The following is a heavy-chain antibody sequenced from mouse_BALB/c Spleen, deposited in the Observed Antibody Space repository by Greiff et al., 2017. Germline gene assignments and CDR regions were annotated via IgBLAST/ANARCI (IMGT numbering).Heavy chain of an antibody. CDR3: ARKRDMITTGFAY. CDR2: IWSGGST. Sequence: VQLVESGPGLVQPSQSLSITCTVSGFSLTSYGVHWVRQSPGKGLEWLGVIWSGGSTDYNAAFISRLSISKDNSKSQVFFKMNSLQANDTAIYYCARKRDMITTGFAYWGQGTLVTVSA. J-gene: IGHJ3*01. CDR1: GFSLTSYG. D-gene: IGHD2-4*01. V-gene: IGHV2-2*02.